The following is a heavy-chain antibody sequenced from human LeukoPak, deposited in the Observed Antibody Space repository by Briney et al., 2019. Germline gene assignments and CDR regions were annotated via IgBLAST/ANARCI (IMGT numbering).Heavy chain of an antibody. CDR2: FDPEDGET. CDR3: ATNSIYSGSPRGFDY. Sequence: GASVKVSCKTSGYTFRTYGITWVRQAPGKGLEWMGGFDPEDGETIYAQKFQGRVTMTEDTSTDTAYMELSSLRSEDTAVYYCATNSIYSGSPRGFDYWGQGTLVTVSS. D-gene: IGHD1-26*01. CDR1: GYTFRTYG. J-gene: IGHJ4*02. V-gene: IGHV1-24*01.